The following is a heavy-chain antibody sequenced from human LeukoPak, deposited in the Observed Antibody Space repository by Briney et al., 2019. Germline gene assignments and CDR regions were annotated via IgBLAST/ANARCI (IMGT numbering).Heavy chain of an antibody. Sequence: ASVKVSCKASGYTFTSYAMHWVRQAPGQRLEWMGWINAGNGNTKYSQKFQGRVTITRDTSASTAYMELSSLRSEDTAVYYCASSPLSGYAQYYFDYWGQGTLVTVS. CDR1: GYTFTSYA. D-gene: IGHD5-12*01. J-gene: IGHJ4*02. V-gene: IGHV1-3*01. CDR2: INAGNGNT. CDR3: ASSPLSGYAQYYFDY.